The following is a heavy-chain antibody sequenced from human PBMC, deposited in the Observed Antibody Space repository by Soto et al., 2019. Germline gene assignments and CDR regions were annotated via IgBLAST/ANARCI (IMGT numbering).Heavy chain of an antibody. J-gene: IGHJ6*02. CDR2: IYPGDSDT. CDR1: GYSFTSYW. CDR3: ARQGYSSGWYGFYGMDV. D-gene: IGHD6-19*01. Sequence: ESLKISCKGSGYSFTSYWIGWVRQMPGKGLEWMGIIYPGDSDTRYSPSFQGQVTISADKSISTAYLQWSSLKASDTAMYYCARQGYSSGWYGFYGMDVWGQGTTVTVSS. V-gene: IGHV5-51*01.